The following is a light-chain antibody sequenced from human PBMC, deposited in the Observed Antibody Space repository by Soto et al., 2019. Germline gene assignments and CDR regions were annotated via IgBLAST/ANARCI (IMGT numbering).Light chain of an antibody. CDR2: KAS. Sequence: IQLTQSPSSLSASVGDRVTITCRASQSISRWYAWYQQKPGKAPKLLIYKASSLESGVPSRFSGSGSGTEFTLTISSLQPDDFATYYCQQYNSYWTFGQGTKVDIK. CDR1: QSISRW. CDR3: QQYNSYWT. J-gene: IGKJ1*01. V-gene: IGKV1-5*03.